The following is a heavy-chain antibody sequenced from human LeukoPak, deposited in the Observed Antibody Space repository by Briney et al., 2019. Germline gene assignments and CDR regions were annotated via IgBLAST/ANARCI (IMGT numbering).Heavy chain of an antibody. CDR2: ISTGSSYI. V-gene: IGHV3-21*01. CDR3: ERDPGWYGGY. D-gene: IGHD6-19*01. J-gene: IGHJ4*02. CDR1: GYTFTSYG. Sequence: SCKASGYTFTSYGISWVRQAPGKGLEWVSSISTGSSYIYYADSVKGRFTISRDNAKNSLYLQMNSLRAEDTAVYYCERDPGWYGGYWGQGTLVTVSS.